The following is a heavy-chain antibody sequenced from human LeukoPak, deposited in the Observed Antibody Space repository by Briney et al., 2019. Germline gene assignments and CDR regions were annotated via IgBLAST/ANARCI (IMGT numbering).Heavy chain of an antibody. Sequence: ASVKVSCKASGYTFTSYDINWVRQAPGQGLEWMGWISAYNGNTNYAQKLQGRVTMTTDTSTSTAYMELRSLRSDDTAVYYCARDLVGSYYLGNWFDPWGQGTLVTVPS. CDR1: GYTFTSYD. V-gene: IGHV1-18*01. CDR3: ARDLVGSYYLGNWFDP. D-gene: IGHD1-26*01. J-gene: IGHJ5*02. CDR2: ISAYNGNT.